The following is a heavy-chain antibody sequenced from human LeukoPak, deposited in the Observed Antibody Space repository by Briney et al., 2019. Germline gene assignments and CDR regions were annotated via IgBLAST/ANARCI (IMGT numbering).Heavy chain of an antibody. J-gene: IGHJ4*02. V-gene: IGHV4-59*01. CDR1: GGSISSYY. CDR3: AASSSSWSFDY. Sequence: PSETLSLTCTVSGGSISSYYWSWIRQPPGKGLEWIGYIYYSGSTSYNPSLKSRVTISVDTSKNQFSLKLSSVTAADTAVYYCAASSSSWSFDYWGQGTLVTVSS. D-gene: IGHD6-13*01. CDR2: IYYSGST.